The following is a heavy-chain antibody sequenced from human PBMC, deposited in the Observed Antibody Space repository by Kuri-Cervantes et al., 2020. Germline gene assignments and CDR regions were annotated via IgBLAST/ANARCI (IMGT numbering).Heavy chain of an antibody. V-gene: IGHV4-61*03. CDR2: IYYNGST. CDR1: GGSVSSGSYY. J-gene: IGHJ3*02. D-gene: IGHD2-21*02. CDR3: ARRGILAYCGGDCSNDAFDI. Sequence: SETLSLTCTVSGGSVSSGSYYWSWIRQPPGKGLEWIGCIYYNGSTNYNPSLKSRVTMSIDTSKNHFSLKLSSVTAADTAVYYCARRGILAYCGGDCSNDAFDIWGQGTMVTVSS.